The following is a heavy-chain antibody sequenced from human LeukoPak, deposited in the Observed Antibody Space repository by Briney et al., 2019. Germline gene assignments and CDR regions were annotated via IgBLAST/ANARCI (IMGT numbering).Heavy chain of an antibody. CDR2: ISYEGGNK. J-gene: IGHJ4*02. V-gene: IGHV3-30*04. D-gene: IGHD6-6*01. CDR3: VSLGYSSSSVRY. Sequence: GGSLRLAFAASGFTFSRSAMHWVRQAPGKGLEWVAIISYEGGNKYYADSVKGRFTISRDNSKNTLYLQMNSLRAEDTAVYFCVSLGYSSSSVRYWGQGTLVTVSS. CDR1: GFTFSRSA.